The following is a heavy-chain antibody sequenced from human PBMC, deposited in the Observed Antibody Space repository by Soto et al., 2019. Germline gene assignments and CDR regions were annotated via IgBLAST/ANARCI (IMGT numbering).Heavy chain of an antibody. CDR2: INAGNGNT. CDR3: ARGYGGPIGWFDP. CDR1: GYAFTSYA. Sequence: QVQLVQSGAEVKKPGASVKVSCKASGYAFTSYAMHWVRQAPGQRLEWMGWINAGNGNTKYSQKFQGRVTITRDTSASTAYMELSSLRSEDTAVYYCARGYGGPIGWFDPWGQGTLVTVSS. D-gene: IGHD3-16*01. J-gene: IGHJ5*02. V-gene: IGHV1-3*01.